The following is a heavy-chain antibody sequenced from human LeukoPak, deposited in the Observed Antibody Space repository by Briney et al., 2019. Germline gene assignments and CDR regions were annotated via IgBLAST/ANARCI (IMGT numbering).Heavy chain of an antibody. CDR2: MNPNSGNT. CDR1: GYTFTSYD. Sequence: GASVKVSCKASGYTFTSYDINWVRQATGQGLEWTGSMNPNSGNTGYAQKFQGRVTMTRNTSISTAYMELSSLRSEDTAVYYCARGLLRIAVAGKVFGYWGQGTLVIVSS. J-gene: IGHJ4*02. D-gene: IGHD6-19*01. CDR3: ARGLLRIAVAGKVFGY. V-gene: IGHV1-8*02.